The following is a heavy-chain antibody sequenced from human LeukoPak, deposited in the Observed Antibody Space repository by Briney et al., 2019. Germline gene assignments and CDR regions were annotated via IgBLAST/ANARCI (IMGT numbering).Heavy chain of an antibody. CDR3: ARDLDPWAVAGVNY. CDR1: GYTFTGYY. CDR2: INPNSGGT. V-gene: IGHV1-2*02. Sequence: GASVKVSCKASGYTFTGYYMHWVRQAPGQGLEWMGWINPNSGGTNYAQKLQGRVTMTTDTSTSTAYMELRSLRSDDTAVYYCARDLDPWAVAGVNYWGQGTLVTVSS. J-gene: IGHJ4*02. D-gene: IGHD6-19*01.